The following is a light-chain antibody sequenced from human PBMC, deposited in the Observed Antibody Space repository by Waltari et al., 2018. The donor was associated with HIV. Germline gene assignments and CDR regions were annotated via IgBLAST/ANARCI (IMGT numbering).Light chain of an antibody. CDR1: NSNIATNT. Sequence: QSVLTQPPSASGTPGQRVTISCSGSNSNIATNTVNWYQQLPGTDPKLLIYSNSRRPSGVPDRFSGSKSGTSASLAISGLQSEDEADYYCAAWDDSLNAVFGGGTKLTVL. CDR3: AAWDDSLNAV. J-gene: IGLJ2*01. V-gene: IGLV1-44*01. CDR2: SNS.